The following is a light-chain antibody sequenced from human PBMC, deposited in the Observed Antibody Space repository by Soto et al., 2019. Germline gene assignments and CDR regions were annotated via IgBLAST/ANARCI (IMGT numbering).Light chain of an antibody. CDR2: DVT. J-gene: IGLJ2*01. CDR3: SSYSSSSTPVV. Sequence: QSVLTQPASVSESPGQSITISCTGTSSDVGAYNYVSWYQQHPGKAPKLMIYDVTNRPSGVSNRFSGSKSGNTASLTISGLQAEDEADYYCSSYSSSSTPVVFGGGTKVTVL. V-gene: IGLV2-14*01. CDR1: SSDVGAYNY.